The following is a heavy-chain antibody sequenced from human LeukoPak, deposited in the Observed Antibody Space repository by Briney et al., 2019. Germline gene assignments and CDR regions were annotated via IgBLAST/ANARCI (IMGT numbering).Heavy chain of an antibody. D-gene: IGHD3-22*01. CDR1: GYTFSSYS. Sequence: GASVRVSCKASGYTFSSYSISWMRQAPGQGLEWMGWIRAYNGDTNYAQKFQGRVTLTTDTSTRTAYMELSALRSDDTAVYFCARPLPYYYDSSGRYAFDVWGQGTMVTVSS. V-gene: IGHV1-18*01. CDR2: IRAYNGDT. CDR3: ARPLPYYYDSSGRYAFDV. J-gene: IGHJ3*01.